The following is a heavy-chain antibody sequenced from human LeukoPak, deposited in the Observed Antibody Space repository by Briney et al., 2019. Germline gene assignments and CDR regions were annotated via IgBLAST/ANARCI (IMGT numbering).Heavy chain of an antibody. J-gene: IGHJ6*02. D-gene: IGHD3-3*01. CDR2: IKQDGSEK. CDR3: ARDVPPTYYDFWSGYYTGYYYYYGMDV. Sequence: PGGSLRLSCAASGFTFSSYWMSWVRQAPGKGLEWVANIKQDGSEKYYVDSVKGRFTISRDNAKNSLYLQMSSLRAEDTAVYYCARDVPPTYYDFWSGYYTGYYYYYGMDVWGQGTTVTVSS. CDR1: GFTFSSYW. V-gene: IGHV3-7*01.